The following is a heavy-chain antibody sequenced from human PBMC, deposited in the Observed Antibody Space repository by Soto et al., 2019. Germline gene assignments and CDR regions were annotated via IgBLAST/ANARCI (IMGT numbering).Heavy chain of an antibody. CDR2: ISGSGGRT. D-gene: IGHD3-22*01. CDR3: AKAPHYYDSSGYYPFDY. Sequence: PGGSLRLSCAASGFTFSSYAMSWVRQAPGKGLEWVSAISGSGGRTYYADSVKGRFTISRDNSKNTLYLQMNSLRAEDTAVYYCAKAPHYYDSSGYYPFDYWGQGTLVTVSS. J-gene: IGHJ4*02. V-gene: IGHV3-23*01. CDR1: GFTFSSYA.